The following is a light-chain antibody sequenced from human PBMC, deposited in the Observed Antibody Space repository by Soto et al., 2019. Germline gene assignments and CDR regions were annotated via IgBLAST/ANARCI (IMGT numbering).Light chain of an antibody. Sequence: DIQMTQSPSTLSASVGDRVTITCRASQSISSTLAWYQQKPGKAPNLLIYKASSLESGVPSRFSGSGSGTEFTLTISSLQPDDFATYYCQHYNSYPVTFGQGTKVEVK. CDR2: KAS. CDR3: QHYNSYPVT. V-gene: IGKV1-5*03. J-gene: IGKJ1*01. CDR1: QSISST.